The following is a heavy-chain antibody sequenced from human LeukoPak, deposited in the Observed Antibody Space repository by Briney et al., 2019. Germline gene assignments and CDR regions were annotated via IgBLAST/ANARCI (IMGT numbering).Heavy chain of an antibody. CDR3: AKSNGYGLIDY. V-gene: IGHV4-39*01. J-gene: IGHJ4*02. CDR2: IYSSGNT. CDR1: GASISSSNYY. Sequence: SETLSLTCAVSGASISSSNYYWGWVRQSPGKGLEWIGNIYSSGNTYYNASLKSRVAMYIDTSKNQFSLKLSSVTAADTAMYYCAKSNGYGLIDYWGQGTLVTVSS. D-gene: IGHD5-12*01.